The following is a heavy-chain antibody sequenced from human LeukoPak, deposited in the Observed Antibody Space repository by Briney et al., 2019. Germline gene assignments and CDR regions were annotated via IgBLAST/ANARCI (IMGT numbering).Heavy chain of an antibody. D-gene: IGHD6-6*01. CDR2: IDPSSTYI. V-gene: IGHV3-21*01. J-gene: IGHJ4*02. CDR3: ARGGGSSSARVH. Sequence: GGSLRLSCAASGFTFRSYSMNWVRQAPGKGLEWVSAIDPSSTYIYYADSVKGRFTISRGNAENSLYLQMNSLRAEDTAVYYCARGGGSSSARVHWGQGTLVTVSS. CDR1: GFTFRSYS.